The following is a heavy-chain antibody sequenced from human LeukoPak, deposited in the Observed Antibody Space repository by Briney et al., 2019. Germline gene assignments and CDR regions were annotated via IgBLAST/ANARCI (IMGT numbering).Heavy chain of an antibody. Sequence: GGSLRLSCAASGFTFSDYWMSWVRQAPGKGLEWVSGISWNSGSIGYADSVKGRFTISRDNSKNTLYLQMNSLRAEDTAVYYCARVWHGSFDYWGQGTLVTVSS. CDR2: ISWNSGSI. CDR1: GFTFSDYW. D-gene: IGHD3-10*01. V-gene: IGHV3-20*04. J-gene: IGHJ4*02. CDR3: ARVWHGSFDY.